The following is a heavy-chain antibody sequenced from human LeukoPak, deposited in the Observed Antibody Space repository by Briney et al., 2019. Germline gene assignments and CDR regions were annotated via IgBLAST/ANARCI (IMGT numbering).Heavy chain of an antibody. Sequence: SETLSLTCAVYGGSFSGYYWSWIRQPPGKGLEWIGEINHSGSTNYNPSLKSRVTMSVDTSKNQFSLKLSSVTAADTAVYYCARELGRDSSGYHDDYWGQGTLVTVSS. CDR1: GGSFSGYY. CDR3: ARELGRDSSGYHDDY. V-gene: IGHV4-34*01. J-gene: IGHJ4*02. D-gene: IGHD3-22*01. CDR2: INHSGST.